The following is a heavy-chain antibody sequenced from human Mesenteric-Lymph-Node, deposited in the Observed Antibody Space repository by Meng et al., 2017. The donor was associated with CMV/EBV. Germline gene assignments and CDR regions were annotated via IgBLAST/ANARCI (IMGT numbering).Heavy chain of an antibody. CDR1: TFDVYS. CDR3: ARDRGGYCASTSCHKWFDP. J-gene: IGHJ5*02. Sequence: TFDVYSLNWGRQAPGKGLEWVSSISSSGNYIFYADSVKGRFTISRDNSKNSLYLQMDSLRADDTAVYYCARDRGGYCASTSCHKWFDPWGQGALVTVSS. CDR2: ISSSGNYI. D-gene: IGHD2-2*01. V-gene: IGHV3-21*01.